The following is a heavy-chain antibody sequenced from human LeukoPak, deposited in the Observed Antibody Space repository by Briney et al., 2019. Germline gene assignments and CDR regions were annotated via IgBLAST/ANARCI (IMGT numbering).Heavy chain of an antibody. D-gene: IGHD6-13*01. Sequence: GGSLRLSCAASGFTFSDYYMSWIRQAPGKGLEWVSYISSSGSTIYYADSVKGRFTISRDNAKNSLYLQMNSLRAEDTAVYYCASYSSSTLYYFDYWGQGTLVTVSS. J-gene: IGHJ4*02. CDR2: ISSSGSTI. V-gene: IGHV3-11*04. CDR1: GFTFSDYY. CDR3: ASYSSSTLYYFDY.